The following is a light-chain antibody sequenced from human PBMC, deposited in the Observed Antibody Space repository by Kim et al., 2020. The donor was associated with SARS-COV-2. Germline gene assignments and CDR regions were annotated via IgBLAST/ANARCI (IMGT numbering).Light chain of an antibody. J-gene: IGLJ3*02. CDR3: CSHAGSSYWV. V-gene: IGLV2-8*01. CDR1: SSDVGAYND. CDR2: EVS. Sequence: GQSITISCTGTSSDVGAYNDVSWYQQHPGKVPKLMIYEVSKRPSGVPARFSGSKSGNTASLTVSGLQADDEADYYCCSHAGSSYWVFGGGTKLTVL.